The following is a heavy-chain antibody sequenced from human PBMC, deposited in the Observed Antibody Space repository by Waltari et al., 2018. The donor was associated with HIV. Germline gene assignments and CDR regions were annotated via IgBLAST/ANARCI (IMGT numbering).Heavy chain of an antibody. CDR3: ARVSYGSGGLDY. J-gene: IGHJ4*02. CDR1: GGSISSSSYY. D-gene: IGHD3-10*01. V-gene: IGHV4-39*07. CDR2: NYYSGST. Sequence: QLQLQESGPGLVKPSETLSLTCTVSGGSISSSSYYWGWIRQPPGKGREWIGSNYYSGSTYYNPSLKSRVTISVDTSKNQFSLKLSSVTAADTTVYYCARVSYGSGGLDYWGQGTLVTVSS.